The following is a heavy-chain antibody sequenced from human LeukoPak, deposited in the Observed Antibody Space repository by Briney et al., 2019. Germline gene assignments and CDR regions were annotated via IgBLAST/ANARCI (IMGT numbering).Heavy chain of an antibody. Sequence: SETLSLTCTVSGGSNSLIDYYWGWIRQPPGKVLEWIGSISYSGTYYNPSLKSRLTISVDTPKNQFSLKRTSVTAADTAVYYCARRRSNPVGAIDCWGQGTLVTVFS. J-gene: IGHJ4*02. CDR1: GGSNSLIDYY. V-gene: IGHV4-39*01. CDR2: ISYSGT. D-gene: IGHD1-26*01. CDR3: ARRRSNPVGAIDC.